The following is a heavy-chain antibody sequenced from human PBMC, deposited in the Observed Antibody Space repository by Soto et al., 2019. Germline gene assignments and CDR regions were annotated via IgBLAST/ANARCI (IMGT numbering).Heavy chain of an antibody. CDR1: GVSFNKYA. D-gene: IGHD3-22*01. V-gene: IGHV3-30*04. Sequence: PGGSVRLSCAASGVSFNKYAIHWVRQAPGKGLEWVAVIYSGGATYYAVSVKGRFTISRDNGKNSLFLQMNSLRDEDTAVYYCARVVVVIPPGYYYAMDVWGQGTTVNVPS. CDR2: IYSGGAT. CDR3: ARVVVVIPPGYYYAMDV. J-gene: IGHJ6*02.